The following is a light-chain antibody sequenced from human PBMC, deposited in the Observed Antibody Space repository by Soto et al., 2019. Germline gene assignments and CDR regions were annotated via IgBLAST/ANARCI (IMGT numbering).Light chain of an antibody. CDR3: QHRSNWPPMYT. CDR2: DTS. Sequence: EIVLTQSPATLSLSPGERATLSCRASQSVGGFLAWYQQKSGQAPRLLIYDTSKRVTGIPARFSGSGSGTDFPLTISSLEPEDFAVYHCQHRSNWPPMYTVGQGTKLQI. CDR1: QSVGGF. J-gene: IGKJ2*01. V-gene: IGKV3-11*01.